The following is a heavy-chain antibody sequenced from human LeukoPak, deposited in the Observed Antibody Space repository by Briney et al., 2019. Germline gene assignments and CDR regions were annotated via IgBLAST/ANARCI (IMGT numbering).Heavy chain of an antibody. CDR3: ARGSDYGDYYWFDP. V-gene: IGHV4-34*01. CDR1: GGSFSGYY. CDR2: INHSGST. D-gene: IGHD4-17*01. J-gene: IGHJ5*02. Sequence: PSETLSLTCAVYGGSFSGYYWSWIRQPPGKGLERIWEINHSGSTNYNPSLKSRVTISEDTSKNQFSPKLTSVTAADTAVYYCARGSDYGDYYWFDPWGQGTLVTVSS.